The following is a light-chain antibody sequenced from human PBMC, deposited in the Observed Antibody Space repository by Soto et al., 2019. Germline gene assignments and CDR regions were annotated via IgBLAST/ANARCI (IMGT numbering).Light chain of an antibody. CDR3: QQRSNWPLT. J-gene: IGKJ4*01. V-gene: IGKV3-11*01. Sequence: EIVLTQSPATLSVSPGVRATLSCRASQSVSRYVAWYQHKPGQAPRLLVYDASDRAAGVPARFSGSGSGTDFTLTISSLEPEDFAIYYCQQRSNWPLTFGGGTKVDIK. CDR2: DAS. CDR1: QSVSRY.